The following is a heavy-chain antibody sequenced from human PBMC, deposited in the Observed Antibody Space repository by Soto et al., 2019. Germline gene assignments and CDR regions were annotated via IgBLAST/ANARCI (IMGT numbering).Heavy chain of an antibody. CDR1: RITFSNYA. CDR3: PRRTAGGGRFDY. CDR2: ISGSGGST. D-gene: IGHD6-13*01. J-gene: IGHJ4*02. Sequence: GGSLRLSCAASRITFSNYAMSWVRQAPGKGLEWVSAISGSGGSTYYADSVKGRFTISRDNSKNPLYLQMNSLRAGDTAVYYCPRRTAGGGRFDYWGQGTLVTFSS. V-gene: IGHV3-23*01.